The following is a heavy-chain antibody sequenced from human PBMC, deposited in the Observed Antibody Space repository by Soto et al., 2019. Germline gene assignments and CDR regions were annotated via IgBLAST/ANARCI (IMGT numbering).Heavy chain of an antibody. CDR2: IDPSDSYT. V-gene: IGHV5-10-1*01. D-gene: IGHD6-13*01. CDR3: ATLAAAGTAASYYYGMDV. J-gene: IGHJ6*02. CDR1: GYSFTSYW. Sequence: GASLKISCKGSGYSFTSYWISWVRQMPGKGLEWMGRIDPSDSYTNYSPSFQGHVTISADESISTAYLQWSSLKASDTAMYYCATLAAAGTAASYYYGMDVWGQGTTVTVSS.